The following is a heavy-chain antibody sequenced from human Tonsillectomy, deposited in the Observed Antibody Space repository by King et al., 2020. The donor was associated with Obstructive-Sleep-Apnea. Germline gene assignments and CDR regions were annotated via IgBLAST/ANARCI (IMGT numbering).Heavy chain of an antibody. V-gene: IGHV3-30*02. CDR2: IRYDGSNK. Sequence: VQLVESGGGVVQPGRSLRLSCAASGFTFGNYGMHWVRQAPGKGLEWVAFIRYDGSNKYYVDSVKGRFTISRDSSKNTLYLQMNSLRAEDTAVCYCAKEDNYDSSGDYYYGMDVWGQGTTVTVSS. CDR3: AKEDNYDSSGDYYYGMDV. D-gene: IGHD3-22*01. CDR1: GFTFGNYG. J-gene: IGHJ6*02.